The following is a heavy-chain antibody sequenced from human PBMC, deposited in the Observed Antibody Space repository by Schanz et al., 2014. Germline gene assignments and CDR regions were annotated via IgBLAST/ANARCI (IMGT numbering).Heavy chain of an antibody. CDR1: GFTFTNYW. Sequence: EVQLVESGGDFVQPGGSLRLSCVGSGFTFTNYWMHWVRQSPGKGLEWVAYIKHDGSEKYHVDSVKGRFTISRDNAKGSVYLQMNSLRAEDTAVYYCARGHYGLDVWGPGTSVTVSS. V-gene: IGHV3-7*01. J-gene: IGHJ6*02. D-gene: IGHD3-10*01. CDR3: ARGHYGLDV. CDR2: IKHDGSEK.